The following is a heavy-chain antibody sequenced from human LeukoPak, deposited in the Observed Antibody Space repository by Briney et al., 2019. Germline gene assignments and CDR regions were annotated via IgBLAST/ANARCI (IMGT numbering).Heavy chain of an antibody. D-gene: IGHD5-12*01. Sequence: GGSLRLSCAASGFTFSSYGMHWVRQAPGKGLEWVAVISYDGSNKYYADSVKGRFTISRDNSKNTLYLQMNSLRAEDTAVYYCANRPYSGYDFSFDYWGQGTLVTVSS. V-gene: IGHV3-30*18. J-gene: IGHJ4*02. CDR2: ISYDGSNK. CDR3: ANRPYSGYDFSFDY. CDR1: GFTFSSYG.